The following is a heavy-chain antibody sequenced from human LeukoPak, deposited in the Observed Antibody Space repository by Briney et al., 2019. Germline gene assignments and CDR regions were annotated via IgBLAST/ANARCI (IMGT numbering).Heavy chain of an antibody. J-gene: IGHJ4*02. CDR2: IIPIFGKA. CDR1: RGTFSSYA. V-gene: IGHV1-69*13. CDR3: ARSDLDYGGNSVPFFDY. Sequence: ASVKVSCKASRGTFSSYAISWVRQAPGQGLEWMGGIIPIFGKANYAQKFQGRVTITADESTSTAYMELSSLRSEDTAVYYCARSDLDYGGNSVPFFDYWGQGTLVTVSS. D-gene: IGHD4-23*01.